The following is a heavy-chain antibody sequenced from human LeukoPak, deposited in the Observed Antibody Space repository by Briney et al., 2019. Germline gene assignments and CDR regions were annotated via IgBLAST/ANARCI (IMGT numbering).Heavy chain of an antibody. V-gene: IGHV4-34*01. CDR1: GGSFRGYS. CDR3: ARVPSVPDY. CDR2: INHSGRA. J-gene: IGHJ4*02. Sequence: KPSETLSLTCDVHGGSFRGYSWNWIRQPPGKGLEWIGEINHSGRAKYNPSLKSRVTISLETSNNAFSLKVSSVTAADTAVYFCARVPSVPDYWGQGTLVTVSS.